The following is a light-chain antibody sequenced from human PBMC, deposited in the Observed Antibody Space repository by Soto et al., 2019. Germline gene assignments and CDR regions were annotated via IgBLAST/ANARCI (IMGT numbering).Light chain of an antibody. CDR2: AAS. J-gene: IGKJ5*01. Sequence: IHMTKSPSTLSASVGDRVTITCRASEIITNRLAWYQQKPGKAPNLLIYAASTLQSGVPSRFSGGGSGTDFTLTISSLQPEDFATYYCQQSYNIPRTFGQGTRLE. CDR3: QQSYNIPRT. CDR1: EIITNR. V-gene: IGKV1-39*01.